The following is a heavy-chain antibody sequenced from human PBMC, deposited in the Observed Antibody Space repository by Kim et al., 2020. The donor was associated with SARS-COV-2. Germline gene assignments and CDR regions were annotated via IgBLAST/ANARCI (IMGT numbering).Heavy chain of an antibody. J-gene: IGHJ6*02. V-gene: IGHV3-48*02. CDR3: ATRMDV. CDR2: SSSSTI. Sequence: SSSSTIDDADSVKGRFTISRDNAKNSLDLQMNSLRDEDTAVYYCATRMDVWGQGTTVTVSS.